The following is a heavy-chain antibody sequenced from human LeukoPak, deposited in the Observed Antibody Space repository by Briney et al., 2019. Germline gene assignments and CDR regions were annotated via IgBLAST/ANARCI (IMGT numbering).Heavy chain of an antibody. CDR2: IYYSGST. J-gene: IGHJ4*02. V-gene: IGHV4-31*03. Sequence: PSETLSLTCTVSGASISSGGYYWSWIRQHPGKGLEWIWYIYYSGSTYYNPSLKSRVTISVDTSKNQFSLRLSSVTAADTAVYYCARVHPYSSSSGVDYWGQGTLVTVSS. D-gene: IGHD6-6*01. CDR1: GASISSGGYY. CDR3: ARVHPYSSSSGVDY.